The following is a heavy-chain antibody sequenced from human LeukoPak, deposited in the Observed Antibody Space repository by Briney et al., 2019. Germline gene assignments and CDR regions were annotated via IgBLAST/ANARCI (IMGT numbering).Heavy chain of an antibody. V-gene: IGHV3-11*01. D-gene: IGHD3-10*01. J-gene: IGHJ5*02. CDR2: IGGSGSAI. CDR1: GFTFGDYY. Sequence: PGGSLRLACAASGFTFGDYYMSWVRQAPGKGLEWVSYIGGSGSAIYYADSVKGRFTISRDNAKNSLYLQMNSLRAEDTAVYYCARHYGSGTYSWFDPWGQGTLVTVSS. CDR3: ARHYGSGTYSWFDP.